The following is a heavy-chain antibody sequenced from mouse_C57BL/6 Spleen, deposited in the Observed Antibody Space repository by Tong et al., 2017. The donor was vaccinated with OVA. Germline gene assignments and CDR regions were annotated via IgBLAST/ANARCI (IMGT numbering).Heavy chain of an antibody. J-gene: IGHJ3*01. CDR3: ARVSSYPAWFAY. V-gene: IGHV5-4*01. CDR1: GFTFSSYG. Sequence: EVQLQESGEGLVKPGGSLKLSCAASGFTFSSYGMSWVRQTPDKRLEWVATISDGGSYTYYPDNVKGRFTISRDNAKKNPYLQMSHLKAEDTAMFYCARVSSYPAWFAYWGQGTLVTVSA. CDR2: ISDGGSYT. D-gene: IGHD1-1*01.